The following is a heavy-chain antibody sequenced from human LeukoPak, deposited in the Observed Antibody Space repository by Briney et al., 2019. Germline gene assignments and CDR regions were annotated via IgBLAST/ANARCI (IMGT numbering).Heavy chain of an antibody. CDR3: ARDGPTTKFDY. D-gene: IGHD1-1*01. J-gene: IGHJ4*02. Sequence: PGGSLRLSCAASGFTFNRRGMHWVRQAPGKGLEWVAFIRYGGYSKYYADSVQGRFTISRDSSKNSLSLQMNSLRPDDTAVYYCARDGPTTKFDYWGQGTLVTVSS. V-gene: IGHV3-30*02. CDR2: IRYGGYSK. CDR1: GFTFNRRG.